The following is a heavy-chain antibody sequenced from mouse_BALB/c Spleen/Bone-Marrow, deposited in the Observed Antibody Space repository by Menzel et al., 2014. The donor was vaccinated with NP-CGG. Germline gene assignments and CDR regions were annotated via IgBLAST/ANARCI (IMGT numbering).Heavy chain of an antibody. CDR3: AREVLRDYFDY. Sequence: EVKLMESGGGLVKPGGSLKLSCAASGFAFSSYDMSWVRQTPEKRLEWVAYISSGGGSTYCPDTVKGRFTISKDNAKNTLYLQMSNLKSEDTAMYYCAREVLRDYFDYWGQGTTLTVSS. D-gene: IGHD1-1*01. J-gene: IGHJ2*01. V-gene: IGHV5-12-1*01. CDR2: ISSGGGST. CDR1: GFAFSSYD.